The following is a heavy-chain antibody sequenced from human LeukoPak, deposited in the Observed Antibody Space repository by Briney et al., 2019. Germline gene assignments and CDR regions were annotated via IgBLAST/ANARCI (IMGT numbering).Heavy chain of an antibody. Sequence: NTSETLSLTCTVSGGSISSYYWSWIRQPPGKGLEWIGYIYYSGSTNYNPSLKSRVTISVDTSKNQFSLKLSSETAADTAVYYCARHRDRSVVTDYWGQGTLVTVSS. J-gene: IGHJ4*02. V-gene: IGHV4-59*08. D-gene: IGHD4-23*01. CDR3: ARHRDRSVVTDY. CDR1: GGSISSYY. CDR2: IYYSGST.